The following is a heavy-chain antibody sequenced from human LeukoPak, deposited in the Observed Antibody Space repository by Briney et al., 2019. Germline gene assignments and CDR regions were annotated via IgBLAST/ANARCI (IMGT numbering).Heavy chain of an antibody. D-gene: IGHD3-10*01. J-gene: IGHJ4*02. V-gene: IGHV4-34*01. Sequence: PSETLSLTCAVYGGSFSGYYWSWIRQPPGKGLEWIGEINHRGSTNYNPSLKSRVTISVDTSKNQFSLKLSSVTAADTAVYYCASSSLRGSGIDYWGQGTLVTVSS. CDR3: ASSSLRGSGIDY. CDR1: GGSFSGYY. CDR2: INHRGST.